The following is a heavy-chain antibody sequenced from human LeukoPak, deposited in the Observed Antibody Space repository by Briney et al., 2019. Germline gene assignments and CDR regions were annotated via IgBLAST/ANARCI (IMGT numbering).Heavy chain of an antibody. Sequence: HPGGSLRLSCSASGFKFSTSGMHWVRQAPGKGLEWVAFIGHDGSNKYYADSVKGRFTISGDNSKNTAYLQMNSLRAEDTAIYYCAKDGGWTFDIWGQGTMVTVSS. D-gene: IGHD2-15*01. J-gene: IGHJ3*02. CDR1: GFKFSTSG. CDR2: IGHDGSNK. V-gene: IGHV3-30*02. CDR3: AKDGGWTFDI.